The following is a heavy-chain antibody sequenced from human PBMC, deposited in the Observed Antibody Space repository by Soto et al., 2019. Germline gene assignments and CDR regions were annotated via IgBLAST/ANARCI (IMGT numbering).Heavy chain of an antibody. CDR1: GGTFSSYT. Sequence: QVQLVHSGAEVKKPGSSVKVSCKASGGTFSSYTISWVRQAPGQGLEWMGRIIPILGIANYAQKFQGRVTITADKSTSTAYMELSSLRSEDTAVYYCARRITQLELGDWFDPWGQGTLVTVSS. CDR2: IIPILGIA. J-gene: IGHJ5*02. CDR3: ARRITQLELGDWFDP. V-gene: IGHV1-69*02. D-gene: IGHD1-1*01.